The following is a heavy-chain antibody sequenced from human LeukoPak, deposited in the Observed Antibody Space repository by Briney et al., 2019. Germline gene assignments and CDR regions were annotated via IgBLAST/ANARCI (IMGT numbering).Heavy chain of an antibody. CDR1: GFTFSSYS. Sequence: PGGSLRLSCAASGFTFSSYSMHWVRQAPGKGLEWVSYISTSSNTVYYADSVKGRFAISRDNAKQSLYLQMNSLRAEDTAVYYCAKDVAEPLEWLLGDADWGQGTLVSVSS. CDR2: ISTSSNTV. V-gene: IGHV3-48*04. CDR3: AKDVAEPLEWLLGDAD. D-gene: IGHD3-3*01. J-gene: IGHJ4*02.